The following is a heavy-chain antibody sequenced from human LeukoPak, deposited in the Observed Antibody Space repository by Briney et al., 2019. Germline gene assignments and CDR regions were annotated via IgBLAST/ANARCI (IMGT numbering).Heavy chain of an antibody. CDR2: INWNGGST. Sequence: GGSLRLSCAASGFTFDDYGMSWVRQAPGKGLEWVSGINWNGGSTGYADSVKGRFSISRDNAKNSLYLQMSSLRVEDTAIYYCASPEWLPDSIDIWGQGTVVTVSS. V-gene: IGHV3-20*04. CDR3: ASPEWLPDSIDI. D-gene: IGHD3-3*01. J-gene: IGHJ3*02. CDR1: GFTFDDYG.